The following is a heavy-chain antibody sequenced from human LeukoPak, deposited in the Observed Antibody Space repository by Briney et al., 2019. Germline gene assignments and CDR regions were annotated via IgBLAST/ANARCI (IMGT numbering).Heavy chain of an antibody. Sequence: PSETLSLTSTVSRGSISSFYWIWIRQFPGKGLVWIGNIYYSGSTIYNPSLKSRLSISVETSKNQFSLKLRSVTTAATAVYFCARAYCTGGSCGWFDSWGQGTLVTVSS. CDR3: ARAYCTGGSCGWFDS. CDR2: IYYSGST. J-gene: IGHJ5*01. D-gene: IGHD2-15*01. V-gene: IGHV4-59*01. CDR1: RGSISSFY.